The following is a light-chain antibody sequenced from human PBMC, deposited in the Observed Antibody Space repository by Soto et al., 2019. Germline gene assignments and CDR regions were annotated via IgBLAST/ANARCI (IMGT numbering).Light chain of an antibody. J-gene: IGKJ1*01. Sequence: EIVLTQSPGTLSLSPGERATLSCRASQSVSSSYLAWYQQKPGQPPRLLIFDASNRATGIPDRFSGSGSGTEFTLTSSSLEPEDFAVYYCQHYGRSPPSWTFGQGTKVEIK. CDR3: QHYGRSPPSWT. V-gene: IGKV3-20*01. CDR2: DAS. CDR1: QSVSSSY.